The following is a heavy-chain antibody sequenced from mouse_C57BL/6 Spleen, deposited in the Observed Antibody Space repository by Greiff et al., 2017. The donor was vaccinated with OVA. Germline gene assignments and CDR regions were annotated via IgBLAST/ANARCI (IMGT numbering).Heavy chain of an antibody. CDR1: GYTFTDYN. V-gene: IGHV1-18*01. D-gene: IGHD1-1*01. J-gene: IGHJ4*01. CDR3: ARTPSTVVATDYAMDY. Sequence: VQLQQSGPELVKPGASVKIPCKASGYTFTDYNMDWVKQSHGKSLEWIGDINPNNGGTIYNQKFKGKATLTVDKSSSTAYMELRSLTSEDTAVYYCARTPSTVVATDYAMDYWGQGTSVTVSS. CDR2: INPNNGGT.